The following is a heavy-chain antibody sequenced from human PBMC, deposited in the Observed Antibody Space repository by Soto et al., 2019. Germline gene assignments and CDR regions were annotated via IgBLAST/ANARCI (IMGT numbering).Heavy chain of an antibody. D-gene: IGHD1-1*01. CDR3: ARDTTFTPVY. CDR2: INNDGSDT. Sequence: GGSLRLSCAASGFIFSSYWMHWVRQAPGKGLVWVSRINNDGSDTTYADSVKGRFTVSRDNTRNTLYLEMKSLRAEATAVYYCARDTTFTPVYWGQGTLVTGLL. V-gene: IGHV3-74*01. J-gene: IGHJ4*02. CDR1: GFIFSSYW.